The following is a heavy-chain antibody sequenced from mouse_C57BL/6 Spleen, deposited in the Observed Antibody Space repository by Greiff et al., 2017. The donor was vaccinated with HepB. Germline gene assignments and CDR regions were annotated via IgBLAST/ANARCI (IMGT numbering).Heavy chain of an antibody. CDR3: ARWDYYGSSYFYAMDY. V-gene: IGHV1-55*01. J-gene: IGHJ4*01. Sequence: QVQLQQPGAELVKPGASVKMSCKASGYTFTSYWITWVKQRPGQGLEWIGDIYPGSGSTNYNEKFKSKATLTVDTSSSTAYMQLSSLTSGDSAVYYCARWDYYGSSYFYAMDYWGQGTSVTVSS. CDR2: IYPGSGST. CDR1: GYTFTSYW. D-gene: IGHD1-1*01.